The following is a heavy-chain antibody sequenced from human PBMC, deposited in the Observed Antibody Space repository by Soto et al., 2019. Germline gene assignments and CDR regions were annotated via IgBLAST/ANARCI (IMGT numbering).Heavy chain of an antibody. J-gene: IGHJ6*02. D-gene: IGHD2-15*01. CDR3: ASWLKGPDIGNYYYGMDV. CDR1: GGAFSDYA. Sequence: QVQLVQSGAEVKKPGSSVKVSCKASGGAFSDYAFSWVRQAPGQGLEWLGGIMPIFRAPDYAQKFQGRVTIPADEFPTTAYMEMNSLRSEDTSVYYCASWLKGPDIGNYYYGMDVWGQGTTVTVS. CDR2: IMPIFRAP. V-gene: IGHV1-69*12.